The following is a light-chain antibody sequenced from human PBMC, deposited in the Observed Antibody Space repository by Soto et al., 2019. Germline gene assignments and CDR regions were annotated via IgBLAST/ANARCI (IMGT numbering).Light chain of an antibody. Sequence: EIVLTQSPGTLSLSPGERATLSCRASQSVSSSYLAWYQQKPGQAPRLLIYGASSRATGIPDRFSGSGSGTAFTLTISSLEPEDCAVYYCQQYGRSPPFTFGGGTKVEIK. CDR3: QQYGRSPPFT. CDR1: QSVSSSY. J-gene: IGKJ4*01. V-gene: IGKV3-20*01. CDR2: GAS.